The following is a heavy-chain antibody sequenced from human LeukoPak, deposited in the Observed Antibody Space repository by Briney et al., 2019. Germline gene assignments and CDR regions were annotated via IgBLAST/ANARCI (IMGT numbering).Heavy chain of an antibody. CDR2: IYYSGST. CDR1: GGSISSGGYY. CDR3: ARVVVVVPAAPYYDAFDI. V-gene: IGHV4-31*03. Sequence: PSKTLSLTCTVSGGSISSGGYYWSWIRQHPGKGLEWIGYIYYSGSTYYNPSLKSRVTISVDTSKNQFSLKLSSVTAADTAVYYCARVVVVVPAAPYYDAFDIWGQGTMVTVSS. J-gene: IGHJ3*02. D-gene: IGHD2-2*01.